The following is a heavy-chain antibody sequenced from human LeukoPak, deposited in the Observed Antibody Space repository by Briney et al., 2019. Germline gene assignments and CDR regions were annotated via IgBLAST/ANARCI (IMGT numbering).Heavy chain of an antibody. CDR3: ATKGGVVTFFGVANDAFDI. CDR2: ISGYNGNT. Sequence: ASVKVSCKASGYTFSKYGVSWVRQAPVQGLEWMGWISGYNGNTDYAQKFQDRVSMTTDTSTSTVYLELRSLRSDDTAVYYCATKGGVVTFFGVANDAFDIWGQGTMVTVSS. D-gene: IGHD4-23*01. J-gene: IGHJ3*02. V-gene: IGHV1-18*04. CDR1: GYTFSKYG.